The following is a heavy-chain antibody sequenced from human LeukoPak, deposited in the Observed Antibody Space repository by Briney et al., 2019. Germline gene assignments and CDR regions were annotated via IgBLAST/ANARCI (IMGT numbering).Heavy chain of an antibody. CDR2: INPDSGGT. Sequence: ASVKVSCKASGYTFTGYYVHWVRQAPGQGLEWMGWINPDSGGTNYAQKFQGRVTMTRDTSISTAYMELSRLRSDDTAVYYCATITMVQGVPLFDYWGQGTLVTVSS. V-gene: IGHV1-2*02. D-gene: IGHD3-10*01. CDR3: ATITMVQGVPLFDY. CDR1: GYTFTGYY. J-gene: IGHJ4*02.